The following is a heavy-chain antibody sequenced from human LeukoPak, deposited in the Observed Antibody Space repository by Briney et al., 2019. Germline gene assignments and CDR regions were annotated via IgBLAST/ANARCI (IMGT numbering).Heavy chain of an antibody. J-gene: IGHJ4*02. CDR2: IYYSGST. D-gene: IGHD3-22*01. Sequence: SETLSLTCTVSGGSISSGGYYWSWIRQHPGKGLEWIGYIYYSGSTYYNPSLKSRVTISVDTSKNQFSLKLSSVTAADTAVYYCARDAETYYYDSSGYIGLRYFDYWGQGTLVTASS. CDR1: GGSISSGGYY. V-gene: IGHV4-31*03. CDR3: ARDAETYYYDSSGYIGLRYFDY.